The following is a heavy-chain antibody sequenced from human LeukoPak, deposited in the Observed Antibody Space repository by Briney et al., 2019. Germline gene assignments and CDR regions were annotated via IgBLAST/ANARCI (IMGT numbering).Heavy chain of an antibody. CDR2: IYYSGST. J-gene: IGHJ6*03. V-gene: IGHV4-59*12. CDR1: GGSISSYY. Sequence: PSETLSLTCTVSGGSISSYYWSWIRQPPGKGLEWIGYIYYSGSTNYNPSLKSRVTISVDTSKNQFSLKLSSVTAADTAVYYCARVRWQPSPYYYYYMDVWGKGTTVTVSS. CDR3: ARVRWQPSPYYYYYMDV. D-gene: IGHD2-15*01.